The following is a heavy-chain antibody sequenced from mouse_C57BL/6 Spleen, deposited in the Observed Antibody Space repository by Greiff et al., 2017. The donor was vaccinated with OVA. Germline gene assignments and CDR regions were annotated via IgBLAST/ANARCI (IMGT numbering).Heavy chain of an antibody. CDR2: IHPNSGST. V-gene: IGHV1-64*01. CDR3: ARSRYDYDVDWYFDV. CDR1: GYTFTSYW. Sequence: QVQLQQPGAELVKPGASVKLSCKASGYTFTSYWMHWVKQRPGQGLEWIGMIHPNSGSTNYNEKFKSKATLTVDKSSSTTYMQLSSLTSEDSAVYYCARSRYDYDVDWYFDVWGTGTTVTVSS. J-gene: IGHJ1*03. D-gene: IGHD2-4*01.